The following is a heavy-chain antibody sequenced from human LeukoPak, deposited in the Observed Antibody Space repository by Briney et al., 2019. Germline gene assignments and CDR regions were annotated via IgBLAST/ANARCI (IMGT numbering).Heavy chain of an antibody. D-gene: IGHD3-3*01. J-gene: IGHJ4*02. CDR3: ARGLEWLDIYYFDY. Sequence: PSETLSLTCTVSGGSISSYYWSWIRQPPGKGLEWIGYIYYSGSTNYSPSLKSRVTISVDTSKNQFSLKLSSVTAADTAVYYCARGLEWLDIYYFDYWGRGTLVTVSS. CDR2: IYYSGST. CDR1: GGSISSYY. V-gene: IGHV4-59*01.